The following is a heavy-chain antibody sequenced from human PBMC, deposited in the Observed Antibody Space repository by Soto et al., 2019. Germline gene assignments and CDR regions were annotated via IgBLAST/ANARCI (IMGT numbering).Heavy chain of an antibody. CDR3: ARLNDGTVSAGLDS. CDR1: GGSISSYY. D-gene: IGHD2-2*01. CDR2: IYHSGTT. J-gene: IGHJ4*02. Sequence: PSETLSLTCTVSGGSISSYYWSWIRQPPGKGLEWIGYIYHSGTTNYNPSLKSRVTISVDTSQNQFSLKLSSVTAADTAVYYCARLNDGTVSAGLDSWGQGTLVTVSS. V-gene: IGHV4-59*08.